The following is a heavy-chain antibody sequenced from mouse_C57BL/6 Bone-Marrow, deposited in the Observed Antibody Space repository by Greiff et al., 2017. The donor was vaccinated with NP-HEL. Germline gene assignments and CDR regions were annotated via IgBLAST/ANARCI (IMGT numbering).Heavy chain of an antibody. V-gene: IGHV1-54*01. CDR1: GYAFTNYL. Sequence: QVQLQQSGAELVRPGTSVKVSCKASGYAFTNYLIEWVKQRPGQGLEWIGVINPGSGGTNYNEKFKGTATLTADKSSSTAYMQLSSLTSEDSAVYFCARSYDYDAGAWFAYWGQGTLVTVSA. CDR3: ARSYDYDAGAWFAY. CDR2: INPGSGGT. D-gene: IGHD2-4*01. J-gene: IGHJ3*01.